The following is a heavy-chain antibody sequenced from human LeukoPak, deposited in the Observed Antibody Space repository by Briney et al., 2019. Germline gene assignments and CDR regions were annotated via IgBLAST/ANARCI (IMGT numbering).Heavy chain of an antibody. CDR2: IYYSGST. Sequence: PSETLSLTCTVSGGSISSSSYYWGWIRQPPGKGLEWIGYIYYSGSTNYSPSLKSRVTISVDTSKNQFSLKLSSVTAADTAVYYCARVDSSGWYLDYWGQGTLVTVSS. CDR3: ARVDSSGWYLDY. J-gene: IGHJ4*02. CDR1: GGSISSSSYY. D-gene: IGHD6-19*01. V-gene: IGHV4-61*05.